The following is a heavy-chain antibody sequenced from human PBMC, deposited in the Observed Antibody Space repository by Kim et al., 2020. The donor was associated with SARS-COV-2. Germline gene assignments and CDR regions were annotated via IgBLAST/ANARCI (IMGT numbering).Heavy chain of an antibody. CDR3: AGGKMGLEY. D-gene: IGHD2-8*01. CDR1: GFAFSDYY. CDR2: ISGSGGTI. J-gene: IGHJ4*02. V-gene: IGHV3-11*01. Sequence: GGSLRLPCAASGFAFSDYYMTWIRQAPGKGLEWVSSISGSGGTIYYADSVMGRFTISRDNAKNSLYLQVNSLRAEDTAVYYCAGGKMGLEYWGLGTLVSVSS.